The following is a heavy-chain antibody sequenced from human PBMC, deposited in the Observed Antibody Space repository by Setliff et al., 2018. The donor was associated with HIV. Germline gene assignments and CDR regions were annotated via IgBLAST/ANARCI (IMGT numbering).Heavy chain of an antibody. CDR1: GGSINRISYY. V-gene: IGHV4-39*01. CDR3: ARSLAGLMNYFDY. CDR2: IYNSGST. Sequence: SETLSLTCTVSGGSINRISYYWGWIRQAPGRGLEWIGSIYNSGSTYYNPSLKSRIIISSDTSKNQISLRLTSVTAADTAVYFCARSLAGLMNYFDYWGQGMPVTVSS. D-gene: IGHD6-19*01. J-gene: IGHJ4*02.